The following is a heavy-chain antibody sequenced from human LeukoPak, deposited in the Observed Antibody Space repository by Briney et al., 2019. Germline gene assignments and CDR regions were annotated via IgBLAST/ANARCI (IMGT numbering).Heavy chain of an antibody. CDR2: INPNSGDT. CDR3: ARDRTSGYNWFDP. V-gene: IGHV1-2*02. J-gene: IGHJ5*02. D-gene: IGHD3-22*01. Sequence: GASVKVSCKASGYTFTGYHMHWVRQAPGQGREWMGWINPNSGDTNYAQKFQGRVTMTRDTSISTAYMELSRLTSDDTAMYYCARDRTSGYNWFDPWGQGTLVTVSS. CDR1: GYTFTGYH.